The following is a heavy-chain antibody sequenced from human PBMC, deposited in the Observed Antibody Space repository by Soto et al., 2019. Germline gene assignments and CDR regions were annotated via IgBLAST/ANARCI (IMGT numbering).Heavy chain of an antibody. CDR2: IDLSESYT. D-gene: IGHD3-10*01. CDR1: GYSFASQW. CDR3: AAQVREGPYYYGSGSYGTTIDY. V-gene: IGHV5-10-1*01. J-gene: IGHJ4*02. Sequence: PGESLKISCKVSGYSFASQWISWVRQVPGKGQEWMGRIDLSESYTTYNPSFQGHVTFSADKSITTAYLQWSSLEASDTAMYYCAAQVREGPYYYGSGSYGTTIDYWGQGTLVTVSS.